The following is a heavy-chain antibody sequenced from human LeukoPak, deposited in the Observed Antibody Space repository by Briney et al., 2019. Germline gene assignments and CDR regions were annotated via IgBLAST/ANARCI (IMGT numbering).Heavy chain of an antibody. CDR2: INPNSGGT. J-gene: IGHJ4*02. Sequence: GAGVDFSGKSSEYTFTGYYVHLGRQATRQRLEWMGWINPNSGGTNYAQKFQGRFTMTRDTSISTAYMELSRLRSDDTAVYYCARLRYGSGSYLFDYWGQGTLVTVSS. CDR1: EYTFTGYY. V-gene: IGHV1-2*02. CDR3: ARLRYGSGSYLFDY. D-gene: IGHD3-10*01.